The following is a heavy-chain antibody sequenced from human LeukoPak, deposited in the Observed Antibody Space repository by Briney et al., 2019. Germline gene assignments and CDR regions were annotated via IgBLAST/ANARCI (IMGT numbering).Heavy chain of an antibody. V-gene: IGHV1-69*04. J-gene: IGHJ6*02. D-gene: IGHD5-18*01. Sequence: AASVKVSCKASGGTFSIYAISRVRQDPGQGVEWMGRVIAIFGIANYAQKFQGRVTITADKSTSTAYMELSSLRSEDTVVYYCARDRNSYGARYYYYGMDVWGQGTTVTVSS. CDR1: GGTFSIYA. CDR3: ARDRNSYGARYYYYGMDV. CDR2: VIAIFGIA.